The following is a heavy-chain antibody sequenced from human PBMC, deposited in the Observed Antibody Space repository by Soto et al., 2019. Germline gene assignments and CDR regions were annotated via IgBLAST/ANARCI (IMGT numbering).Heavy chain of an antibody. V-gene: IGHV3-30*18. J-gene: IGHJ4*02. CDR1: GFTFSSYG. Sequence: GGSLRLSCAASGFTFSSYGMHWVRQAPGKGLEWVAVISYDGSNKYYADSVKGRFTISRDNSKNTLYLQMNSLRAEDTAVYYCAKDKVLNAAADYYFDYWGQGTLVTVSS. CDR3: AKDKVLNAAADYYFDY. CDR2: ISYDGSNK. D-gene: IGHD6-13*01.